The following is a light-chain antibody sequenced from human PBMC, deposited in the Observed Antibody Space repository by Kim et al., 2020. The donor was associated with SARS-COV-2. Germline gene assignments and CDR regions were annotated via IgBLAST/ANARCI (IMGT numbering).Light chain of an antibody. V-gene: IGLV1-40*01. CDR3: QSYDSSLSGVV. CDR2: GHN. J-gene: IGLJ2*01. CDR1: SSNIGAGYD. Sequence: QSVLTQPPSVSGAAGQRVTISCTGSSSNIGAGYDVHWYQQLPGTAPKLLISGHNNRPSGVPDRFSGSKSDTSASLAITGLQAEDEADYYCQSYDSSLSGVVFGGGTRVTVL.